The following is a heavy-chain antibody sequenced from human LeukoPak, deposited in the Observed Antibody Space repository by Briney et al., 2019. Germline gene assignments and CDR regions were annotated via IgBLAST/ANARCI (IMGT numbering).Heavy chain of an antibody. Sequence: GGSLRLSCAATGFTFSIYSMNWVRQAPGKGLEWVSSISSGSSYISYADSVKGRFTISRDNAKNSLYLQMNSLRAEDTAVYYCARGGYGDSNVDYWGQGTLVTVSS. CDR3: ARGGYGDSNVDY. J-gene: IGHJ4*02. V-gene: IGHV3-21*01. CDR1: GFTFSIYS. D-gene: IGHD4-17*01. CDR2: ISSGSSYI.